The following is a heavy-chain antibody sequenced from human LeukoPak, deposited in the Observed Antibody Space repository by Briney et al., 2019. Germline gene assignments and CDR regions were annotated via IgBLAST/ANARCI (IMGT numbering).Heavy chain of an antibody. J-gene: IGHJ6*03. CDR1: GFTVSSNY. Sequence: GGSLRLSCAASGFTVSSNYMSWVRQAPGKGREWGSVLYSGGSTYYADSVKGRFTISRDNSKNTLYLQMNSLRAEDTAVYYCARDSLSGSYYYYMDVWGKGTTVTVSS. V-gene: IGHV3-53*01. CDR3: ARDSLSGSYYYYMDV. D-gene: IGHD3-22*01. CDR2: LYSGGST.